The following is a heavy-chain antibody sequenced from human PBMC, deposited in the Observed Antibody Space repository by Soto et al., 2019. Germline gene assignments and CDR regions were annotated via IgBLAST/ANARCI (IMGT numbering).Heavy chain of an antibody. Sequence: GGSLRLSCAASGFTFSSYAMHWVRQAPGKGLEWVAVISYDGSNKYYADSVKGRFTISRDNSKNTLYLQMNSLRAEDTAVYYCARLYRRADYYDSSGAQYFDYWGQGTLVTVSS. J-gene: IGHJ4*02. CDR2: ISYDGSNK. D-gene: IGHD3-22*01. CDR3: ARLYRRADYYDSSGAQYFDY. CDR1: GFTFSSYA. V-gene: IGHV3-30-3*01.